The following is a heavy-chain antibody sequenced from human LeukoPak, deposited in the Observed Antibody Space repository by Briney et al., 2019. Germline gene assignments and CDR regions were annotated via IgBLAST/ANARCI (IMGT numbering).Heavy chain of an antibody. V-gene: IGHV4-39*01. D-gene: IGHD3-10*01. CDR3: ARRLHGSGNSDY. CDR1: GGSITSGYS. Sequence: SETLSLTCSVSGGSITSGYSCDWIRQPPGKGLEWIANIYFRGSSSYNPSLKSRITMSVDPSQNQYSLKLNSVTATDTAVYFCARRLHGSGNSDYWGQGILVTVSS. CDR2: IYFRGSS. J-gene: IGHJ4*02.